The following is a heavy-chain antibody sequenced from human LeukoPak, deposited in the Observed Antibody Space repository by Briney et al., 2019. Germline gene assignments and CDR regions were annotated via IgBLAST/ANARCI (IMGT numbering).Heavy chain of an antibody. J-gene: IGHJ4*02. CDR2: INHRGII. Sequence: SETLSLTCAVYGGSFSGYYWSWIRQPPGKGLEWIGEINHRGIINYNPSLKSRVTTSVDTSNSQFSLTLNSVTAADTAVYYCARGGLGPRLSLWGQGTLVTVSS. CDR1: GGSFSGYY. CDR3: ARGGLGPRLSL. V-gene: IGHV4-34*01. D-gene: IGHD1-26*01.